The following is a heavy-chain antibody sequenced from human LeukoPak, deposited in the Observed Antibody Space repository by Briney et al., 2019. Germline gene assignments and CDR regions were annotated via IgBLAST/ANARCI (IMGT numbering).Heavy chain of an antibody. Sequence: GGSLRLSCAASGFTFSSYSMNWVRQAPGKGLDWVSYISSSSNTIYYADSVKGRFTMSRDNAKNSLYLQMNSLRAEDTAVYYCARAYITPYAFFDYWGQGALVTVSS. J-gene: IGHJ4*02. CDR2: ISSSSNTI. D-gene: IGHD2-2*01. V-gene: IGHV3-48*01. CDR1: GFTFSSYS. CDR3: ARAYITPYAFFDY.